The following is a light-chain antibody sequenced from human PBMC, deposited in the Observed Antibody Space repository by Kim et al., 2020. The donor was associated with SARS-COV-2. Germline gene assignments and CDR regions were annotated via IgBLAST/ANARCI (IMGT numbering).Light chain of an antibody. CDR3: QQYYTWSALT. Sequence: VSPGERATLSCRASQSVRSSLAWYQQKPGQAPRLLIYDASIRAAGVPARFTGSGSGTEFTLTISSLQSEEFAIYFCQQYYTWSALTFGGGTKVDIK. CDR2: DAS. J-gene: IGKJ4*01. CDR1: QSVRSS. V-gene: IGKV3D-15*01.